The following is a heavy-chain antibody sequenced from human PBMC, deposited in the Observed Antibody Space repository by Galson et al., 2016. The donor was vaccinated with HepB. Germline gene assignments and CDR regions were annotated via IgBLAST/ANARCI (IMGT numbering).Heavy chain of an antibody. V-gene: IGHV4-39*02. Sequence: SETLSLTCTVSGGSISSSSYYWGWIRQPPGKGLEWIGSIYYSGNTYYNPSLKSRVTISVDTSKNHFSLRLTSVTAADTAVYYCAKEGHYGGHFYMDVWGEGTTVTVSS. CDR3: AKEGHYGGHFYMDV. CDR2: IYYSGNT. J-gene: IGHJ6*03. CDR1: GGSISSSSYY. D-gene: IGHD4-17*01.